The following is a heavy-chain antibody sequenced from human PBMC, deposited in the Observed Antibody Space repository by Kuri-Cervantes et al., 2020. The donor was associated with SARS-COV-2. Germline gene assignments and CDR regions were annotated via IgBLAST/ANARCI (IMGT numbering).Heavy chain of an antibody. CDR1: GYSISSGYY. CDR3: ARDISAGYSSSWYPYYFDY. J-gene: IGHJ4*02. Sequence: SQTLSLTCAVSGYSISSGYYWGWIRQPPGKGLEWIGSIYHSGSTYYNPSLKSRVTISVDTSKNQFSLKLSSVTAADTAVYYCARDISAGYSSSWYPYYFDYWGQGTLVTVSS. CDR2: IYHSGST. D-gene: IGHD6-13*01. V-gene: IGHV4-38-2*02.